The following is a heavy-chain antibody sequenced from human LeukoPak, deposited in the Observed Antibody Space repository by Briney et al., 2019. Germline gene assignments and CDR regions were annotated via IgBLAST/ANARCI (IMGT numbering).Heavy chain of an antibody. CDR3: ARHINTYYYDSSGNGRAFDI. V-gene: IGHV5-51*01. J-gene: IGHJ3*02. CDR1: GYSSISYW. D-gene: IGHD3-22*01. Sequence: GESLLIFCKGSGYSSISYWIGCVRQLAGKGLEWMGIIFPGDSDTRYSPSFQGQVTISADKAISTAHLQWSSLKASDTAMYYCARHINTYYYDSSGNGRAFDIWGQGTMVTVSS. CDR2: IFPGDSDT.